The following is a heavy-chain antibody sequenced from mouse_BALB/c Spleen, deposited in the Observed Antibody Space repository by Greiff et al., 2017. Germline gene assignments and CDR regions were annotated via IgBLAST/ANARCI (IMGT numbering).Heavy chain of an antibody. Sequence: QVQLKQSGAELVRPGTSVKISCKASGYTFTNYWLGWVKQRPGHGLEWIGDIYPGGGYTNYYEKFKGKATLTADTSSSTAYMQLSSLTSEDSAVYFCAPIYYDYSWFAYWGQGTLVTVSA. CDR1: GYTFTNYW. D-gene: IGHD2-4*01. CDR2: IYPGGGYT. J-gene: IGHJ3*01. CDR3: APIYYDYSWFAY. V-gene: IGHV1-63*02.